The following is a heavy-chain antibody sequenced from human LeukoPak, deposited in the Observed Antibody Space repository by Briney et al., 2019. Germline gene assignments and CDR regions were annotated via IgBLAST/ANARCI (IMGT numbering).Heavy chain of an antibody. CDR3: ARESDWLFDS. V-gene: IGHV4-59*01. CDR2: IYYSGAP. J-gene: IGHJ4*02. D-gene: IGHD3-9*01. CDR1: GGPISSYY. Sequence: ASETLSLTCSVSGGPISSYYWSWIRQPPGKGLEWLASIYYSGAPTYNPSLKRRATISVDTSKNQFSLKMRSVTTADTAVYFCARESDWLFDSWGQGALVTVSS.